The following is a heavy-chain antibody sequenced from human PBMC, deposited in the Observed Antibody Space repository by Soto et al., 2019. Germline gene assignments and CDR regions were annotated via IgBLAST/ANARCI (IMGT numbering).Heavy chain of an antibody. V-gene: IGHV3-30*18. D-gene: IGHD3-16*02. CDR1: GFTFSSYG. J-gene: IGHJ3*02. Sequence: PGGSLRLSCAASGFTFSSYGMHWVRQAPGKGLEWVAVISYDGSNKYYADSVKGRFTISRDNSKNMLYLQMNSLRAEDTAVYYCAKDIERWXQXXXDXFDIWGQGTMVTXXS. CDR2: ISYDGSNK. CDR3: AKDIERWXQXXXDXFDI.